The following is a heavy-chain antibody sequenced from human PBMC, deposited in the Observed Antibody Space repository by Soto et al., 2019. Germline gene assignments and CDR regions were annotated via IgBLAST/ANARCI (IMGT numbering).Heavy chain of an antibody. V-gene: IGHV3-30*03. CDR1: RLTFNIYD. J-gene: IGHJ3*01. D-gene: IGHD1-26*01. CDR3: AIIHSGSYGFDV. CDR2: ISYDGSNK. Sequence: SLRLSCAASRLTFNIYDVYWVRQAPGKGLEWLALISYDGSNKYYADSAKGRFTISRDNSKNTLYLQMGRLRPDDTAVYHCAIIHSGSYGFDVWGQGTVVTVSS.